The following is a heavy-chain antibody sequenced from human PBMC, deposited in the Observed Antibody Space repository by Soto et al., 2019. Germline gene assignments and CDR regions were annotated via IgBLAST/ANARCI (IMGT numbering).Heavy chain of an antibody. CDR1: GGSLNSGAYY. Sequence: QVQLLESGPRLLKPSQTLSLTCTVSGGSLNSGAYYWSWLRQNPAKGLEWIASIYDTGTTAYTPSLRSRLSMSIDTSTRQFSLTLTSVTAADTAVYYCATVGPSGDFEDFWGPGTLVTVSS. CDR3: ATVGPSGDFEDF. CDR2: IYDTGTT. J-gene: IGHJ4*01. D-gene: IGHD4-17*01. V-gene: IGHV4-31*03.